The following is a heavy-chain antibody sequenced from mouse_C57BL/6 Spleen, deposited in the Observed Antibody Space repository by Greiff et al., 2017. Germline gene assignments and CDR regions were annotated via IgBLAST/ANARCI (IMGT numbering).Heavy chain of an antibody. J-gene: IGHJ2*01. CDR1: GYAFSSYW. Sequence: QVQLQQSGAELVKPGASVKISCKASGYAFSSYWMNWVKQRPGKGLEWIGQIYPGDGDTNYNGKLKGKATLTADKSSSTAYMQLSSLTSEDSAVYFCARSYVYNYCDYWGQGTTLTVSS. V-gene: IGHV1-80*01. CDR2: IYPGDGDT. D-gene: IGHD2-2*01. CDR3: ARSYVYNYCDY.